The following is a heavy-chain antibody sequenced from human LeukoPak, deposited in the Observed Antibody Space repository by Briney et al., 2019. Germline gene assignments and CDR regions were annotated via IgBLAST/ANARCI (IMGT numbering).Heavy chain of an antibody. J-gene: IGHJ5*02. D-gene: IGHD3-10*01. Sequence: ASVKVSCKASGYTFTSYYMHWVRQAPGQGLEWMGIINPSGGSTSYAQKFQGRVTMNRDMSTSTVYIELSSLRSEDTAVYYCARAPGGITMVRGANWFDPWGQGTLVTVSS. CDR2: INPSGGST. V-gene: IGHV1-46*01. CDR3: ARAPGGITMVRGANWFDP. CDR1: GYTFTSYY.